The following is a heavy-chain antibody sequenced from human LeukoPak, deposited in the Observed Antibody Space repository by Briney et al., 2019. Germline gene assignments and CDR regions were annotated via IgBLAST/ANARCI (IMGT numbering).Heavy chain of an antibody. CDR1: GYIFTAYY. Sequence: GASVKVSCKAFGYIFTAYYVHWVRQAPGQGLEWMGKINPSGGSTSYAQQFQGRVTMTRDTFTRTVYMELSSLRSEDTAVYYCARALSDSSGYPWGQGTLVTVSS. CDR3: ARALSDSSGYP. D-gene: IGHD3-22*01. V-gene: IGHV1-46*01. J-gene: IGHJ5*02. CDR2: INPSGGST.